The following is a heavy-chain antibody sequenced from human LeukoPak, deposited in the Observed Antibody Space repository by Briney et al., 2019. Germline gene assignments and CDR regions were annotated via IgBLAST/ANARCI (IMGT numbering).Heavy chain of an antibody. V-gene: IGHV4-59*12. CDR2: IYYSGST. Sequence: SETLSLTCTVSGGSISSYYWSWIRQPPGKGLEWIGYIYYSGSTNYNPSLKSRVTISVDTSKNQFSLKLSSVTAADTAVYYCAREIRYSSSWYGATRGYYMDVWGKGTTVTVSS. D-gene: IGHD6-13*01. J-gene: IGHJ6*03. CDR1: GGSISSYY. CDR3: AREIRYSSSWYGATRGYYMDV.